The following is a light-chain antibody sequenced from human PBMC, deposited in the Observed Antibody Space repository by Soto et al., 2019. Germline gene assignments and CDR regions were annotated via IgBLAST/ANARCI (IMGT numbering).Light chain of an antibody. J-gene: IGKJ1*01. V-gene: IGKV1-17*01. CDR1: QNIRLF. CDR3: LQHNSSPPT. CDR2: AAS. Sequence: DIQMTQSPSSLSASFGDRVTLTFPASQNIRLFLNWYQQKPGKAPKRLIYAASSLQGGVPSRFSGSGSGTEFTLTISSLQPEDFATYYCLQHNSSPPTFGQGTKMDIK.